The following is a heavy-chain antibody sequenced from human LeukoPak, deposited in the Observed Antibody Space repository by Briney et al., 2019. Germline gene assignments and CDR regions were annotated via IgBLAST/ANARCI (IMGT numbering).Heavy chain of an antibody. J-gene: IGHJ4*01. Sequence: SETLSLTCTVSGGSISSGYYYWSWIRQHPGKGLEWIGYIFYSGSTHYNPSLKSRVTISADTSKNQFSLKLNSLTAADTAVYYCARVVFSGTVIVVATAYFDYWGHGTLVTVSP. CDR1: GGSISSGYYY. D-gene: IGHD2-21*02. CDR3: ARVVFSGTVIVVATAYFDY. CDR2: IFYSGST. V-gene: IGHV4-31*03.